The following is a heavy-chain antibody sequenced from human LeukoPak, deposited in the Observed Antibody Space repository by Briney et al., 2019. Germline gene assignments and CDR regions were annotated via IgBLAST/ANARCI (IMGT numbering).Heavy chain of an antibody. V-gene: IGHV3-30*18. CDR2: ISYDGSNK. D-gene: IGHD5-12*01. CDR3: AKDWDIVAPIDY. CDR1: GFTFSSYG. Sequence: GRSLRLSCAASGFTFSSYGMHWVRQAPGKGLGWVAVISYDGSNKYYADSVKGRFTISRDNSKNTLYLQMNSLRAEDTAVYYCAKDWDIVAPIDYWGQGTLVTVSS. J-gene: IGHJ4*02.